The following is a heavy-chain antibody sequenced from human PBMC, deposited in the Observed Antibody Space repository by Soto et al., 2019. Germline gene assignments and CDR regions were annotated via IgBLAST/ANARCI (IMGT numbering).Heavy chain of an antibody. D-gene: IGHD3-3*01. CDR3: AKNEKFGMVIVYGMDV. CDR2: ISGSVSNT. J-gene: IGHJ6*02. Sequence: GGSLRLSCAASGFTFSNYAMNWVRQAPGKGLEWVSSISGSVSNTYYADSVKGRFTISRDNSKNTLYLQMNSLRAEDTAVYYCAKNEKFGMVIVYGMDVWGQGTTVTVSS. V-gene: IGHV3-23*01. CDR1: GFTFSNYA.